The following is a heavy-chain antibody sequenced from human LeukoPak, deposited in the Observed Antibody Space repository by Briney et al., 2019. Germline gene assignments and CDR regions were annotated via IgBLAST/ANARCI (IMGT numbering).Heavy chain of an antibody. D-gene: IGHD1-26*01. CDR2: MNHSGST. V-gene: IGHV4-34*01. J-gene: IGHJ5*02. CDR3: ARSDSGSYVWFDP. Sequence: PSETLSLTCAVYGGSFSGYYWSWIRQPPGKGLERIGEMNHSGSTNYNPSLKSRVTISVDTSKNQFSLKLSSVTAADTAVYYCARSDSGSYVWFDPWGQGTLVTVSS. CDR1: GGSFSGYY.